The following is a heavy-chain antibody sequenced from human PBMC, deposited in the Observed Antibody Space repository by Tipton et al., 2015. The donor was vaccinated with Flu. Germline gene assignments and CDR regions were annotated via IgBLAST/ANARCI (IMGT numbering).Heavy chain of an antibody. J-gene: IGHJ4*02. V-gene: IGHV3-48*03. D-gene: IGHD4-17*01. Sequence: QLVQSGGGSVQPGGSLRLSCAASGFSLSIYEMNWVRQAPGKGLEWVSYISSDGRAIHYADSVRGRFIISRDNDKDRLFLQMDNLRTEDTAVYYCAKEYGDFEGFDYWGQGTLVTVSS. CDR3: AKEYGDFEGFDY. CDR1: GFSLSIYE. CDR2: ISSDGRAI.